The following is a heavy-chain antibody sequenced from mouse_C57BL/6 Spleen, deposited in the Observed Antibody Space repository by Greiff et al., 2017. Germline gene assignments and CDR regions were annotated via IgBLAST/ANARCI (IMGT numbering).Heavy chain of an antibody. D-gene: IGHD4-1*02. Sequence: VQLQQSGAELVKPGASVKLSCKASGYTFTSYEIHWVKQRPGQGLEWIGSIYPRTGSTTYNEKFKGKDTVTADTSSSTAYMELHSLTSEDSAVYFCARSSQLRDAMDYWGQGTSVTVSS. CDR3: ARSSQLRDAMDY. CDR1: GYTFTSYE. CDR2: IYPRTGST. J-gene: IGHJ4*01. V-gene: IGHV1-85*01.